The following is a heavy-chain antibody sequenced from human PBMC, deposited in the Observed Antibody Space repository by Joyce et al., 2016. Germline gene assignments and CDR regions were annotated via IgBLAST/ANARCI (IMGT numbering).Heavy chain of an antibody. D-gene: IGHD3-16*02. J-gene: IGHJ6*02. CDR1: GGTFSSYS. CDR3: ARDRPLELSGDYIYAMDV. CDR2: SHPLVGTA. V-gene: IGHV1-69*01. Sequence: QVQLVQSGAEVKKPGSSVKVSCKASGGTFSSYSIAWVQQAPGQGVEWMGRSHPLVGTANYAQKIQGRVTITADESTTRVYMELSRLTSEDTAVYFCARDRPLELSGDYIYAMDVWGQGTTVTVSS.